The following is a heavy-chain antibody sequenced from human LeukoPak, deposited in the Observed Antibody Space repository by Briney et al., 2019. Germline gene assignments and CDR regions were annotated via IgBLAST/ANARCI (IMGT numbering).Heavy chain of an antibody. D-gene: IGHD3-22*01. CDR1: GASFGTGDQY. V-gene: IGHV4-31*03. CDR3: SRGLDSRKLGY. Sequence: SETLSLTCTVSGASFGTGDQYWNWIRQSPGKGLEWIGSIHPSGMLYNNPSLESRVTISIDTSNNQFSLHLNSVTAADTAVYFCSRGLDSRKLGYWGQGTLVTVSS. CDR2: IHPSGML. J-gene: IGHJ4*02.